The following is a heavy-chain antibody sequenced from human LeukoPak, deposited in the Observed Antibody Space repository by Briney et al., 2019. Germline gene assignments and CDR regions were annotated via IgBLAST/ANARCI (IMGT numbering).Heavy chain of an antibody. CDR3: ARDLNGYYYYDY. D-gene: IGHD3-22*01. V-gene: IGHV1-46*01. CDR2: INPSGGST. J-gene: IGHJ4*02. Sequence: ASAKVSCKASGYTFTSYYMHWVRQAPGQGLEWMGIINPSGGSTSYAQKFQGRVTMTRDTSTSTVYMELSSLRSEDTAVYYCARDLNGYYYYDYWGQGTLVTVSS. CDR1: GYTFTSYY.